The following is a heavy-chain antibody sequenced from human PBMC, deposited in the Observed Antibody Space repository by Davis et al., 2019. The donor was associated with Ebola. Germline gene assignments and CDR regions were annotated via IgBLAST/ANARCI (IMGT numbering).Heavy chain of an antibody. CDR1: GYTFTGYY. D-gene: IGHD1-7*01. CDR2: MNPNSGNT. Sequence: SVPVSCKASGYTFTGYYMHWVRQPPAQELEWMGWMNPNSGNTRYAQKFQGRVTMTRNTSISTAYMELSSLRSEDTAVYYCARVRGPGVELRWFDHWGQGTLVTVSS. V-gene: IGHV1-8*02. J-gene: IGHJ5*02. CDR3: ARVRGPGVELRWFDH.